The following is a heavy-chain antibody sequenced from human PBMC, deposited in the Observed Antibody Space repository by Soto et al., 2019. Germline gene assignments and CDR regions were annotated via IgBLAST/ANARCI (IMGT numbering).Heavy chain of an antibody. D-gene: IGHD2-21*02. CDR2: IKPDGSEK. Sequence: QPGGSLRLSCAASGLTFSGHWMTWVRQTPGKGLEWVASIKPDGSEKSYVDSVKGRFTISRDNAKNSLFLQMDSLRAEDTAVYYCASRPSGMTYHAVFDFWGQGTLVTVSS. CDR1: GLTFSGHW. CDR3: ASRPSGMTYHAVFDF. V-gene: IGHV3-7*03. J-gene: IGHJ4*02.